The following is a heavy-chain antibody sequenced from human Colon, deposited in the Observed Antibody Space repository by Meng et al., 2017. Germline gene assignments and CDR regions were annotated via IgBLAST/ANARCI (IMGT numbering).Heavy chain of an antibody. CDR1: GFAFSNYA. CDR3: AKDPNGDYLGAFDF. D-gene: IGHD4-17*01. Sequence: GESLKISCVGSGFAFSNYAMIWIRQAPGKGLEWVSSITGSGGGTHYAESVKGRFSISRDNSRTRLFLQMNDLRDEDTAVYYCAKDPNGDYLGAFDFWGQGTVVTVSS. V-gene: IGHV3-23*01. CDR2: ITGSGGGT. J-gene: IGHJ3*01.